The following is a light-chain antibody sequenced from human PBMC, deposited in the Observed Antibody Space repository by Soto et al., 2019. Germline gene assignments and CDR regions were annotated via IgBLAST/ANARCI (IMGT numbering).Light chain of an antibody. Sequence: DIQLTQSPSFLSASVGDRVTITCRASQGISSYLAWYQQKPGKAPKLLIYAASTLQSGVPSRFSGNGSGTDFTLIISSLQPEDSATYYCQQAYSFPITFGQGTRLEI. CDR2: AAS. J-gene: IGKJ5*01. CDR3: QQAYSFPIT. CDR1: QGISSY. V-gene: IGKV1-9*01.